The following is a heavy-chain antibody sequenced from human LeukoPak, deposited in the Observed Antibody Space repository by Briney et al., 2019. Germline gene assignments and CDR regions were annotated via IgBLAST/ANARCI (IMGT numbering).Heavy chain of an antibody. J-gene: IGHJ4*02. D-gene: IGHD5-24*01. CDR2: ISYDGSKK. CDR3: ARDPVRDGYPYSFDY. CDR1: GFSFSSYA. Sequence: PGRSLRLSCVASGFSFSSYAMHWVRQTPGKGLEWVAVISYDGSKKYYADAVKGRFSISRGNSKNTLYLQMDSLRGEDTAVYYCARDPVRDGYPYSFDYWGQGTLVTVSS. V-gene: IGHV3-30*04.